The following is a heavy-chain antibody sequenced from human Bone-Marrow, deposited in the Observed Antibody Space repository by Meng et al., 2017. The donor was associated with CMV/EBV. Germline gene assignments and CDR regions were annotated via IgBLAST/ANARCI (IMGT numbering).Heavy chain of an antibody. J-gene: IGHJ4*02. D-gene: IGHD3-22*01. Sequence: SETLSLTCSVSGESIKTYYWSWIRQPPGKRLEWIGHIYHRGDTSYNPSLKSRVTMSVDTSKNQFSLKLRSVTAADTAVYYCARAEYFYDSSGLGRDPTYFDYWGRGTLVTVSS. V-gene: IGHV4-59*08. CDR3: ARAEYFYDSSGLGRDPTYFDY. CDR2: IYHRGDT. CDR1: GESIKTYY.